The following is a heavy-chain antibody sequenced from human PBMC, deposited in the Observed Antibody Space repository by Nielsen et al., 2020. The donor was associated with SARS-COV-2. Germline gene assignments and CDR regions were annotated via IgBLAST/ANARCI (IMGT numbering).Heavy chain of an antibody. Sequence: SETLSLTCGVSGGSFSGHYWAWIRQSPEEGLEWIGKINPSGGTDYNPSLKGRVTISIASSRKQVSLTMTSLTAADTAIYYCASEAYRKGMGVWGQGTAVTVSS. D-gene: IGHD3-16*01. CDR2: INPSGGT. CDR1: GGSFSGHY. CDR3: ASEAYRKGMGV. J-gene: IGHJ6*02. V-gene: IGHV4-34*01.